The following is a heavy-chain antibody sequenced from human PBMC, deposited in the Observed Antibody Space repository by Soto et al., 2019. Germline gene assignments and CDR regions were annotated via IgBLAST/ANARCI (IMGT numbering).Heavy chain of an antibody. J-gene: IGHJ4*02. V-gene: IGHV1-18*01. D-gene: IGHD3-10*01. CDR1: GCTFTSYG. CDR3: ARIWFGELFVNPFDY. CDR2: ISAYNGNT. Sequence: QVQLVQSGAEVKKPGASVKVSCKASGCTFTSYGISWVRQAPGQGLEWMGWISAYNGNTNYAQKLQGRVTMTTDTSTSTAYMALRSLRSDDTAVYYCARIWFGELFVNPFDYWGQGPLVTVSS.